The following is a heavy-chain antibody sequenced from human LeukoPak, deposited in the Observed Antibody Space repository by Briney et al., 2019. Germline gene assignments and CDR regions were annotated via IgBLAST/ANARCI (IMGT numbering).Heavy chain of an antibody. Sequence: PGGSLRLSCAASGFTFSSYAMHWVRQAPGKGLEWVAVISYDGSNKYYADSVKGRFTISRDNSKNTLYLQMNSLRAEDTAVYYCARNSRGLLSLGGYWGQGTLVTVSS. J-gene: IGHJ4*02. V-gene: IGHV3-30-3*01. CDR1: GFTFSSYA. D-gene: IGHD2/OR15-2a*01. CDR3: ARNSRGLLSLGGY. CDR2: ISYDGSNK.